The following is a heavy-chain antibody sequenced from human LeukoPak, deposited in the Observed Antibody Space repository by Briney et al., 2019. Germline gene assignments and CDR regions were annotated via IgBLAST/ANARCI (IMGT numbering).Heavy chain of an antibody. CDR3: AKNILGRYYYMDV. J-gene: IGHJ6*03. CDR1: GGSISSGSYY. D-gene: IGHD1-26*01. CDR2: IYTSGST. V-gene: IGHV4-61*02. Sequence: PSQTLSLTCTVSGGSISSGSYYWSWIRQPAGKGLEWIGRIYTSGSTNYNPSLKSRVTISVDTSKNQFSLKLSSVTAADTAVYYCAKNILGRYYYMDVWGKGTTVTVSS.